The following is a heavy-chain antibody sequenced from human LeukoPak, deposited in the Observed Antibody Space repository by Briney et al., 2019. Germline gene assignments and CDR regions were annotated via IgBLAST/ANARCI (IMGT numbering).Heavy chain of an antibody. Sequence: SETLSLTCTVSGGSISSSSFYWGWIRQPPGKGLEWIGTIFYSGSTYYNPSLKSRITISVDTSRNHFSLRLSSMTAADTAVYYCVRGGGRGNMVARASDCWGQGTLVTVSS. CDR1: GGSISSSSFY. CDR3: VRGGGRGNMVARASDC. CDR2: IFYSGST. D-gene: IGHD5-12*01. V-gene: IGHV4-39*02. J-gene: IGHJ4*02.